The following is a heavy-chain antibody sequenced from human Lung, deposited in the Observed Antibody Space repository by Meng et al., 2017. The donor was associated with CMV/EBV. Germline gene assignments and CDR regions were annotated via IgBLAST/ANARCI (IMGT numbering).Heavy chain of an antibody. V-gene: IGHV4-39*07. J-gene: IGHJ5*02. CDR1: GGSISSSSYY. Sequence: LXCTVSGGSISSSSYYWGWIRQRPGKGLEWIGSIYYSGSTYYNPSLKSRVTISVDTSKNQFSLKLSSVTAADTAVYYCARDLKSYCSSTSCYINWFDPWXQGTXVTVSS. CDR3: ARDLKSYCSSTSCYINWFDP. D-gene: IGHD2-2*02. CDR2: IYYSGST.